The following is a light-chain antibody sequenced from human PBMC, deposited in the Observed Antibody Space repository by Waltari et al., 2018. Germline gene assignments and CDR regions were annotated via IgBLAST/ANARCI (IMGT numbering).Light chain of an antibody. J-gene: IGKJ4*01. CDR3: QVYGTSPLVT. CDR1: PSVSSHY. Sequence: DIVLTQSPGTLSLSPGQRATLSCRASPSVSSHYLCWYKPRRGQPPTLLIYGASTRAAGVPRRCSASGSGTEFTLTISSLEPEDFAVDFCQVYGTSPLVTFGGWTKVEIK. V-gene: IGKV3-20*01. CDR2: GAS.